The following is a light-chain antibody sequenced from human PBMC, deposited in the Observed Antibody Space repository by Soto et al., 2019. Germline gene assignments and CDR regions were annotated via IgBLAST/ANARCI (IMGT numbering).Light chain of an antibody. CDR3: ALYMGSGILV. V-gene: IGLV8-61*01. Sequence: QAVVTQEPSFSVSPGRTVTLTCGLSSGSVSTSYYPSWYQQTPGQAPRTLIYSTNTRSSGVPDRFSGSILGNKAALTITGAQADAEADYYCALYMGSGILVFGGGTKLTVL. J-gene: IGLJ3*02. CDR2: STN. CDR1: SGSVSTSYY.